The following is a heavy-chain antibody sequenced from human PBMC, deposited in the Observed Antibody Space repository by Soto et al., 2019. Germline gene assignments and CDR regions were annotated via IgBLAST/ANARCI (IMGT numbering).Heavy chain of an antibody. Sequence: PSETLSLTCTVSGGSVSSGSYYWSWMRQPPGKGLNWIAYMSYSGTTNYTPSLKSRVTKSVDTSKNQFSLKLSSVTAAETAVYYCARAINFDFWSASQSGYYFDQWDQGTMVTAFS. J-gene: IGHJ4*02. V-gene: IGHV4-61*01. CDR3: ARAINFDFWSASQSGYYFDQ. CDR1: GGSVSSGSYY. CDR2: MSYSGTT. D-gene: IGHD3-3*01.